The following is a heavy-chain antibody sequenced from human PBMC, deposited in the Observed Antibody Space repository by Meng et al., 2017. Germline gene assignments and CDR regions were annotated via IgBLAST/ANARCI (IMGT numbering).Heavy chain of an antibody. Sequence: GGSLRLSCAASGFTFSSYAMHWVRQAPGKGLEWVAVISYDGSNKSYADSVKGRFTISRDNYKNTLYLQMNSLRAEDTDVYYCARGDYGDYGWGQGTLVTVSS. V-gene: IGHV3-30*04. D-gene: IGHD4-17*01. CDR2: ISYDGSNK. CDR1: GFTFSSYA. CDR3: ARGDYGDYG. J-gene: IGHJ4*02.